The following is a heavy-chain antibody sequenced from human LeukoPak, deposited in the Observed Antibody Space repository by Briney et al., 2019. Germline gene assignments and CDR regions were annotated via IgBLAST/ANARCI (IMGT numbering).Heavy chain of an antibody. CDR2: IYPGDSDT. CDR1: GYSFTSYW. Sequence: RGESLKISCKASGYSFTSYWIGWVRQMPGKGLEWMGIIYPGDSDTRYSPSFQGQVTISADKSISSAYLQWSSLKASDTAVYYCAGLGTTATTTRFDYWGQGTLVTVSS. V-gene: IGHV5-51*01. CDR3: AGLGTTATTTRFDY. D-gene: IGHD1-7*01. J-gene: IGHJ4*02.